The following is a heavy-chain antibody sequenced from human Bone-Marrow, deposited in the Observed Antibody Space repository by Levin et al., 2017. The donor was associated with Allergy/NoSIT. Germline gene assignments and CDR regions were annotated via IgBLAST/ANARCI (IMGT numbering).Heavy chain of an antibody. D-gene: IGHD1-14*01. Sequence: QAGGSLRLSCAGSGFSFDTYEMSWVRQAPGKGLEWISGISGSGYTRYYADSVKGRFNMSRDNSKNTVFLQMNSLRVEDTAIYFCAKRKMLAGFDIWGHGTLVVVSS. CDR3: AKRKMLAGFDI. CDR1: GFSFDTYE. J-gene: IGHJ3*02. CDR2: ISGSGYTR. V-gene: IGHV3-23*01.